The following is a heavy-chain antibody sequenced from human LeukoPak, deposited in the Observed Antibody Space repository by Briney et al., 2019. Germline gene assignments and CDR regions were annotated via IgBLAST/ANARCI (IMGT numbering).Heavy chain of an antibody. V-gene: IGHV4-34*01. CDR1: GGSFSGYY. J-gene: IGHJ5*02. Sequence: PSETLSLTCAVYGGSFSGYYWSWIRPPPRKGLEWIGEINHSGRTNYNPSLKSRVTISVDTSKNQFSLKLSSVTAADTAVYYCARLLNYDFWSGYYKYNWFDPWGQGTLVTVSS. CDR2: INHSGRT. D-gene: IGHD3-3*01. CDR3: ARLLNYDFWSGYYKYNWFDP.